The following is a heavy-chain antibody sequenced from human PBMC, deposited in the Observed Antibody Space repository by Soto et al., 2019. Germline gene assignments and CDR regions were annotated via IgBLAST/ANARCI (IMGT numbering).Heavy chain of an antibody. J-gene: IGHJ4*02. Sequence: QVQLVESGGGVVQPGRFLRLSCAASGFTFSSYAMHWVRQAPGKGLEWVAVISYDGSNKYYADSVKGRFTISRDNSKNTLYLQMNSLRAEDTAVYYCARDLDYGDGPSGYWGQGTLVTVSS. V-gene: IGHV3-30-3*01. CDR2: ISYDGSNK. CDR3: ARDLDYGDGPSGY. CDR1: GFTFSSYA. D-gene: IGHD4-17*01.